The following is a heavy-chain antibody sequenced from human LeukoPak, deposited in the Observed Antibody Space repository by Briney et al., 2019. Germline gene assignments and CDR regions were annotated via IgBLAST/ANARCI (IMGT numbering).Heavy chain of an antibody. CDR1: GFTFSSYS. J-gene: IGHJ4*02. Sequence: PGGSLRLSCAASGFTFSSYSMNWVRQAPGKGLEWVSYISCNGSIIYYADSVKGRFTISRDNAKRSLFLQMNSLRVEDTAVYYCANTMWGFDYWGQGTLVTVSS. D-gene: IGHD7-27*01. CDR2: ISCNGSII. V-gene: IGHV3-48*04. CDR3: ANTMWGFDY.